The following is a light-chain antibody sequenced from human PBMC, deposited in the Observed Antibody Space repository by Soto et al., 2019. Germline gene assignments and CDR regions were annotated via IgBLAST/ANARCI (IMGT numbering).Light chain of an antibody. CDR3: QQRSNWPPFT. Sequence: EIVLTQSPATLSLSPGERATLSCMASQSVSNYLAWYQQKPGQAPRLVIYEASNRATGSPARFSGSGSGTDFTLTISSLEPEDFAVYYCQQRSNWPPFTFGGGTKVEIK. CDR2: EAS. CDR1: QSVSNY. J-gene: IGKJ4*01. V-gene: IGKV3-11*01.